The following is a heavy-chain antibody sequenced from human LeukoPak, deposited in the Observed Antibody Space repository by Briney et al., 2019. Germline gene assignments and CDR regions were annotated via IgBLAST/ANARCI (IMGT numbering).Heavy chain of an antibody. CDR2: ISGSGGST. J-gene: IGHJ3*02. CDR1: GFTFNNYA. CDR3: AKKLWFGELFGAFDI. D-gene: IGHD3-10*01. Sequence: GGSLRLSCAASGFTFNNYAMNWVRQAPGKGLEWVSVISGSGGSTYYADSVKGRFTISRDNSKNTLYLQMNSLRAEDTAVYYCAKKLWFGELFGAFDIWGQGTMVTVSS. V-gene: IGHV3-23*01.